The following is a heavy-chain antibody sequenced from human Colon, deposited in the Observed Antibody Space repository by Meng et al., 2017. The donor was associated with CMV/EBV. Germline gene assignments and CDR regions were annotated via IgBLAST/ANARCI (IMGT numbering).Heavy chain of an antibody. Sequence: GESLKISCAASGFTFSDYYMNWVRQAPGKGLEWVAFIGSDGSIKRYADSVKGRLTISRDNSKNTLWLQMHSLRPEDTALYYCAREGYSNFDYWGQGTLVTVSS. CDR1: GFTFSDYY. CDR3: AREGYSNFDY. J-gene: IGHJ4*02. V-gene: IGHV3-30*02. CDR2: IGSDGSIK. D-gene: IGHD4-11*01.